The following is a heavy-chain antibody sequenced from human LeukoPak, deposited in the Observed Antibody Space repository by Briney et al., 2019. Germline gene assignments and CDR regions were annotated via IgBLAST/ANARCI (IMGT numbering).Heavy chain of an antibody. J-gene: IGHJ5*02. Sequence: GGSLRLSCAASGFTFSSSWMHWVRQAPGQGLVWLSLINTDGTTTIYADYVKGRFTMSRDNAENTVYLEMNSLGAEDTAVYYCSGALSPSRINWFDPWGQGTLVTVSS. CDR1: GFTFSSSW. CDR3: SGALSPSRINWFDP. CDR2: INTDGTTT. V-gene: IGHV3-74*01.